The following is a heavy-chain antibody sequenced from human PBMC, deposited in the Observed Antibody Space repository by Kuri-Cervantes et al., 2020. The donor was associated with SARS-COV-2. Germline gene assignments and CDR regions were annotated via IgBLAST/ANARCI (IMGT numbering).Heavy chain of an antibody. D-gene: IGHD4-11*01. Sequence: GGSLRLSCKASGYTFTSYDINWVRQATGQGLEWMGWMNPNSGNTGYAQKFQGRVTITRNTSISTAYMELSSLRSEDTAVYYCARAFSNYVDWFDPWGQGTLVTVSS. J-gene: IGHJ5*02. CDR3: ARAFSNYVDWFDP. V-gene: IGHV1-8*03. CDR2: MNPNSGNT. CDR1: GYTFTSYD.